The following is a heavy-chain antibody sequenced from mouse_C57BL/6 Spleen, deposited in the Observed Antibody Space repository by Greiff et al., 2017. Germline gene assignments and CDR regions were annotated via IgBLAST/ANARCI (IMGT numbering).Heavy chain of an antibody. CDR1: GYAFSSSW. CDR2: IYPGDGDT. J-gene: IGHJ1*03. CDR3: ARLNSSHWYFDV. V-gene: IGHV1-82*01. D-gene: IGHD1-1*01. Sequence: VQGVESGPELVKPGASVKISCKASGYAFSSSWMNWVKQRPGKGLEWIGRIYPGDGDTNYNGKFKGKATLTADKSSSTAYMQLSSLTSEDSAVYICARLNSSHWYFDVWGTGTTVTVSS.